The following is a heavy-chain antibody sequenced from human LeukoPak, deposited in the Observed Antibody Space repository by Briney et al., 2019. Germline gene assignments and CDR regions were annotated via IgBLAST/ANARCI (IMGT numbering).Heavy chain of an antibody. CDR1: GGSISSYY. J-gene: IGHJ4*02. Sequence: PSETLSLTCTVSGGSISSYYWSWIRQPPGKGLEWIGYIYYSGSTNYNPSLKSRVTISVDTSKNQFSLTLSSVTAADTAVYYCATLPHYYGSSGYHDWGQGTLVTVSS. V-gene: IGHV4-59*01. CDR2: IYYSGST. D-gene: IGHD3-22*01. CDR3: ATLPHYYGSSGYHD.